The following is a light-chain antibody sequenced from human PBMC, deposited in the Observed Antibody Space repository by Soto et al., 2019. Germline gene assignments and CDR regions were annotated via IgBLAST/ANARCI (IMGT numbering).Light chain of an antibody. V-gene: IGKV3-15*01. J-gene: IGKJ4*01. CDR2: DAS. CDR3: QQYNNWPLS. CDR1: QSVRSN. Sequence: EIVMTQSPATLSVSPGERATLSCRAGQSVRSNFAWYQQKPGQAPRLLIYDASTRATGISARFSGGGSGTEFTLTISSLQSEDVAVYYCQQYNNWPLSFGGGTKLEIK.